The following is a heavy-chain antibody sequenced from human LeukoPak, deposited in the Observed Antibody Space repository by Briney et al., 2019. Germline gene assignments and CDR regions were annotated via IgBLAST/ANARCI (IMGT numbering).Heavy chain of an antibody. V-gene: IGHV3-21*01. J-gene: IGHJ4*02. CDR2: ISSSSSYI. Sequence: GGSLRLSCAASGFTFSSYSVNWVRQAPGKGLEWVSSISSSSSYIYYADSVKGRFTISRDNAKNSLYLQMNSLRAEDTAVYYCASAAVAGIVDYWGQGTLVTVSS. CDR1: GFTFSSYS. D-gene: IGHD6-19*01. CDR3: ASAAVAGIVDY.